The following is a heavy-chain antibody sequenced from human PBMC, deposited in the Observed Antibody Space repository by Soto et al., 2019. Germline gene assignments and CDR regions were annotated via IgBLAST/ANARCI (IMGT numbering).Heavy chain of an antibody. D-gene: IGHD2-21*02. V-gene: IGHV4-4*02. Sequence: QVQLQESGPGLVKPSGTLSLTCAVSGGSISSSNWWSWVRQPPGKGLEWIGEIYHSGSTNYNPSPKSRATIAVDKSKNQFSLKLSSVTAADTAVYSCARRGGSGGGDLDYWGQGPLVTVSS. J-gene: IGHJ4*02. CDR3: ARRGGSGGGDLDY. CDR1: GGSISSSNW. CDR2: IYHSGST.